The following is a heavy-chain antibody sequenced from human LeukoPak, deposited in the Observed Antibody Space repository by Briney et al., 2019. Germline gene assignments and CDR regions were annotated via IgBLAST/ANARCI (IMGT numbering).Heavy chain of an antibody. Sequence: GGSLRLSCAASGFTFSSYWMSWVRQAPGKGLEWVANIKQDGSEKYYVDSVKGRFTISRDNGKNSLYLEMNSLRAEDTAMYYSARSMRRGSYDSWGQGALVTVSS. J-gene: IGHJ4*02. CDR1: GFTFSSYW. D-gene: IGHD1-26*01. CDR2: IKQDGSEK. CDR3: ARSMRRGSYDS. V-gene: IGHV3-7*03.